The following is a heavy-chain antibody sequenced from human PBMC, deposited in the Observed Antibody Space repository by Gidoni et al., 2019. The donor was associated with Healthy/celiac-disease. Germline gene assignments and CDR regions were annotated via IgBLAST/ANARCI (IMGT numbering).Heavy chain of an antibody. CDR1: GFTFSRYW. D-gene: IGHD3-10*01. Sequence: EVQLVESGGGLVQPGGSLRLSCAAAGFTFSRYWMSWVSQAPGKGREWLANIKQDGSEKYYVDSVKGRFTISRDNAKISLYLQMNSLSAEDRAVYYCAGGGVRGVIISYWGQGTLVTVSS. CDR2: IKQDGSEK. V-gene: IGHV3-7*03. J-gene: IGHJ4*02. CDR3: AGGGVRGVIISY.